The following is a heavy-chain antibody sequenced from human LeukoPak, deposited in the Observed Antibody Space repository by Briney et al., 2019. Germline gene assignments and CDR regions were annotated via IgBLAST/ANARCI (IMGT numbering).Heavy chain of an antibody. V-gene: IGHV3-21*04. D-gene: IGHD3-22*01. J-gene: IGHJ4*02. CDR3: ATRPGPVHYYDSTGYYFDY. CDR1: GFTFSSYS. Sequence: GGSLRLSCAASGFTFSSYSMNWVRQAPGKGLEWVSSISSSSSYIYYADSVKGRFTISRDNAKNPLYLQMNSLRAEDTAVYYCATRPGPVHYYDSTGYYFDYWGQGTLVTVSS. CDR2: ISSSSSYI.